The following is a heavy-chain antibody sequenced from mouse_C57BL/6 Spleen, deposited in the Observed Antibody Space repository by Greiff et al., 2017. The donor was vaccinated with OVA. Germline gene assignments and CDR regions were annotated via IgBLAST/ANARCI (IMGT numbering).Heavy chain of an antibody. Sequence: EAGGGLVQPKGSLKLSCAASGFSFNTYAMNWVRQAPGKGLDWVARIRSKSNNYATYYADSVKDRFTISRDDSESMLYLQMNNLKTEDTAMYYCVGEGKLGPHYYAMDYWGQGTSVTVSS. CDR1: GFSFNTYA. V-gene: IGHV10-1*01. CDR2: IRSKSNNYAT. D-gene: IGHD4-1*01. CDR3: VGEGKLGPHYYAMDY. J-gene: IGHJ4*01.